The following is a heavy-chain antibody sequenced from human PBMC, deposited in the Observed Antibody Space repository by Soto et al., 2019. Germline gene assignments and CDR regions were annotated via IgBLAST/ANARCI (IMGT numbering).Heavy chain of an antibody. D-gene: IGHD4-17*01. CDR1: GGTFRTES. J-gene: IGHJ3*01. Sequence: QVHLVQSGAEVKKPGSSVKVSCKYSGGTFRTESINWVRQAPGQGLEWMGGILPFFGTADYAARFQGRVTITPVGATTADYRELRSLTSQDTAVYFSARGPEYGGNSDAFDVWGQGTMVTVSS. CDR3: ARGPEYGGNSDAFDV. V-gene: IGHV1-69*13. CDR2: ILPFFGTA.